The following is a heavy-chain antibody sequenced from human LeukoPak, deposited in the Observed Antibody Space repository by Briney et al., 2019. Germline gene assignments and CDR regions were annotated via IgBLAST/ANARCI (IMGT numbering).Heavy chain of an antibody. CDR3: ARGRSYGMITMVRGVPWGV. Sequence: SETLSLTCAVYGGSFSGYYWSWIRQPPGKGLEWIGEINHSGSTNYNPSLKSRVTISVDTSKNQFSLKLSSVTAADTAVYYCARGRSYGMITMVRGVPWGVWGQGTTVTVSS. CDR1: GGSFSGYY. J-gene: IGHJ6*02. V-gene: IGHV4-34*01. CDR2: INHSGST. D-gene: IGHD3-10*01.